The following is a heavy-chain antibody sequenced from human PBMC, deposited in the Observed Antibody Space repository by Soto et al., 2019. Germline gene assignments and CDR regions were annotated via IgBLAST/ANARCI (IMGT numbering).Heavy chain of an antibody. CDR1: GGSISSSGSY. J-gene: IGHJ4*02. CDR3: AKDASCYSCGA. D-gene: IGHD2-15*01. Sequence: AFETMSVTRTVSGGSISSSGSYWGWNRQPPGEGLEWIGYIHYSGSTYYNPSLKRRLTISVDTSKNQFSLSVSSVTAADTAVYYCAKDASCYSCGAWGQGTLVTVSS. CDR2: IHYSGST. V-gene: IGHV4-39*01.